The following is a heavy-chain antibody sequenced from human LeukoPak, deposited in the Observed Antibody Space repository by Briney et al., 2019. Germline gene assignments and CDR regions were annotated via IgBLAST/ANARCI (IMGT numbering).Heavy chain of an antibody. CDR2: ISSFDGSL. CDR3: TTDHRTIYGVVFPDY. D-gene: IGHD3-3*01. Sequence: GGSLRLSCAASGFTFSRFNMNWVRQAPGKGLEWVSSISSFDGSLYYADSVRGRFTTSRDNAKNSLYLQMNSLRAEDTALHYCTTDHRTIYGVVFPDYWGQGTLVTVSS. V-gene: IGHV3-21*01. CDR1: GFTFSRFN. J-gene: IGHJ4*02.